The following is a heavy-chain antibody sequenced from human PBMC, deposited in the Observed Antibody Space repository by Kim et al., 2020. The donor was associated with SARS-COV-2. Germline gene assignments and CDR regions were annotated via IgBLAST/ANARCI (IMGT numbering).Heavy chain of an antibody. Sequence: GGSLRLSCAASGFTFSSYWMHWVRQAPGKGLVWVSRINSDGSSTSYADSVKGRFTISRDNAKNTLYLQMNSLRAEDTAVYYCASWGVDSSSWYTNWGQGTLVTVSS. V-gene: IGHV3-74*01. CDR3: ASWGVDSSSWYTN. CDR2: INSDGSST. J-gene: IGHJ4*02. CDR1: GFTFSSYW. D-gene: IGHD6-13*01.